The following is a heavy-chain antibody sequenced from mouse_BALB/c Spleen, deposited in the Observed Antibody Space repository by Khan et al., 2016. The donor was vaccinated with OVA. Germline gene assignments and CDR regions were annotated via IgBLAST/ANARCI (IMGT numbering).Heavy chain of an antibody. CDR3: ARSNGNYWFAY. D-gene: IGHD2-1*01. Sequence: QCQLVQSGPELKKPGETVKISCKASGYTLTNYGMNWVKQAPGKGLKWMGWINTYTGEPKYAEDFKGRIAFSLETSASTAYLQINNLKNEDTATYFCARSNGNYWFAYWGQGTLVTVSA. CDR2: INTYTGEP. V-gene: IGHV9-3-1*01. CDR1: GYTLTNYG. J-gene: IGHJ3*01.